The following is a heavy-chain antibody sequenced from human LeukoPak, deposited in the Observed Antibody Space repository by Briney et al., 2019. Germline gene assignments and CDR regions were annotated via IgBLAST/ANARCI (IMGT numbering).Heavy chain of an antibody. CDR1: GCYLSSWY. V-gene: IGHV4-34*01. J-gene: IGHJ4*02. CDR2: INHSGGT. D-gene: IGHD1-26*01. Sequence: PSEPLSLTCAVSGCYLSSWYWSWLRPPPGKGLEWIGDINHSGGTSHSPSLKSRVTISVDTSKNQFSLNLNSVTAADTAVYFCARFSDSEPIDSWGQGTLVTVSS. CDR3: ARFSDSEPIDS.